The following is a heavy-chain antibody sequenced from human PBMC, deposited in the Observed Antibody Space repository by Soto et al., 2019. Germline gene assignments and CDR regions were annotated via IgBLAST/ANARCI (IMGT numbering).Heavy chain of an antibody. CDR1: GYSFSDYA. CDR2: INIGSGTT. Sequence: QVQLVQSGAEVRKPGASVKVSCETSGYSFSDYAIHWVRQAPGQGLEWMGWINIGSGTTKYSQRFQGRLTITTDTSARAAYLEMRSMRSDDTATSYCARYYYARAHYDDHFDYWGQGTLVTVSS. V-gene: IGHV1-3*04. CDR3: ARYYYARAHYDDHFDY. J-gene: IGHJ4*02. D-gene: IGHD3-10*02.